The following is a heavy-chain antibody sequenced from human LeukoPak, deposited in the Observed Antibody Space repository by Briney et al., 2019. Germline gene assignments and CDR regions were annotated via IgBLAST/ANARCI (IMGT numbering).Heavy chain of an antibody. CDR1: GGSISSYY. D-gene: IGHD1-26*01. CDR2: IYSSGGT. CDR3: ARQGSGGRAFDI. Sequence: PSETLSLTCIVSGGSISSYYWSWIRQPPGKGLEWIGYIYSSGGTNSNPSLKSRVTISVDTSKNQFSLKMTSVTAADTAVYYCARQGSGGRAFDIWGQGTMVTVSS. V-gene: IGHV4-59*08. J-gene: IGHJ3*02.